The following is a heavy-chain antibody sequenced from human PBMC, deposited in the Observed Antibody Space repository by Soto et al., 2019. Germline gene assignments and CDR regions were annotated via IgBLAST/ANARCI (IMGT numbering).Heavy chain of an antibody. J-gene: IGHJ4*02. V-gene: IGHV1-18*01. CDR3: ASNGDYDSFDY. CDR1: GYTFTSYG. Sequence: ASVKVSCKASGYTFTSYGISWVRQAPGQGPEWMGWISAYNGKKNYAKKFQGRVTMTEDTYTDTAYMELSSLRSEETAVYYCASNGDYDSFDYWGQGTLVTVSS. CDR2: ISAYNGKK. D-gene: IGHD4-17*01.